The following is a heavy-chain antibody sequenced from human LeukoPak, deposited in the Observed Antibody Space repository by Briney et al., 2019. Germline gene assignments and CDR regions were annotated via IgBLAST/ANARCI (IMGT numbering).Heavy chain of an antibody. V-gene: IGHV3-30*02. CDR2: IRYDGSNK. Sequence: GGTLRLSCAASGFTFSSYGMHSVRQAPGNGLEWVAFIRYDGSNKYYADSVKGRFTISRDNSKNTLYLQTNSVIAEHTAVYYARAYYYDSSGYYVIDYWGQGTLVTVSS. CDR3: RAYYYDSSGYYVIDY. CDR1: GFTFSSYG. D-gene: IGHD3-22*01. J-gene: IGHJ4*02.